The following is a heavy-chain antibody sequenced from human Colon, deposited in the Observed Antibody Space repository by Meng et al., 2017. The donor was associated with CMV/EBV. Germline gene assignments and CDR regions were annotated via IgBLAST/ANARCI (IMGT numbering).Heavy chain of an antibody. J-gene: IGHJ4*02. Sequence: SWSASGLPFNNSAMHWVRQAPGKGLEWVASIRSRGTYIHYADSVKGRFTISRDNAKTSVYLQMDNLRGEDTAVYFCARVGSSGGMDYWGQGTLVTVSS. D-gene: IGHD2-15*01. CDR1: GLPFNNSA. CDR2: IRSRGTYI. CDR3: ARVGSSGGMDY. V-gene: IGHV3-21*01.